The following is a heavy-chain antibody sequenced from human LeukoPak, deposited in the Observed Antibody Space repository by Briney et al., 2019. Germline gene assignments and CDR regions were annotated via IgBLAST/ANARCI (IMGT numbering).Heavy chain of an antibody. Sequence: PSETLSLTCTVSGGSISSYYWSWIRQPPGKGLEWIGYIYYSGSTYYNPSLKSRVTISVDTSKNQFSLKLSSVTAADTAVYYCARSPGTLLYYPFDYWGQGTLVTVSS. CDR1: GGSISSYY. CDR2: IYYSGST. CDR3: ARSPGTLLYYPFDY. J-gene: IGHJ4*02. V-gene: IGHV4-59*06. D-gene: IGHD2-2*02.